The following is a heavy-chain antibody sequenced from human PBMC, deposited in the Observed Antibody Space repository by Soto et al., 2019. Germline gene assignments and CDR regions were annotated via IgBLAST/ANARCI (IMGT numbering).Heavy chain of an antibody. CDR2: INHSGST. V-gene: IGHV4-34*01. D-gene: IGHD4-17*01. Sequence: QVQLQQWGAGLLKPSETLSLTCAVYGGSFSGYSWSGIRQPPGKGLEWIGEINHSGSTNYNPSLKSRVTISVDTSKNQFSLKLSSVTAADTAVYYCAHITVTTPDDYWGQGTLVTVSS. J-gene: IGHJ4*02. CDR1: GGSFSGYS. CDR3: AHITVTTPDDY.